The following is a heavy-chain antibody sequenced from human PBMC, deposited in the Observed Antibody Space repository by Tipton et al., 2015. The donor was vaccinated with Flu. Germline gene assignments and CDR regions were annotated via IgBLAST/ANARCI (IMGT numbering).Heavy chain of an antibody. CDR1: GFFISSGSY. Sequence: TLSLTCAVSGFFISSGSYWAWIRQPPGKGLEWIAFTYHTESIYYNPSLRSRVTLSVDTSKNQFTLRLSSVTAADTAVYYCARVVFVELSRPLFDYWGRGTLVTVSS. D-gene: IGHD3-10*02. J-gene: IGHJ4*02. CDR3: ARVVFVELSRPLFDY. CDR2: TYHTESI. V-gene: IGHV4-38-2*01.